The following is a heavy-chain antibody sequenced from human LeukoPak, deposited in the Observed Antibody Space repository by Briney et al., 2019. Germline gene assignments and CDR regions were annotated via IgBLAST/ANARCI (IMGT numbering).Heavy chain of an antibody. CDR1: GYTFTGYY. CDR3: ARPRRDCSSTSCYRGWFDP. CDR2: INPNSGGT. Sequence: ASVKVSCKASGYTFTGYYMHWVRQAPGQGLEWMGWINPNSGGTNYAQKFQGRVTMTRDTSISTAYMELSRLRSDDTAVYYCARPRRDCSSTSCYRGWFDPWGQGTLVTVSS. D-gene: IGHD2-2*01. V-gene: IGHV1-2*02. J-gene: IGHJ5*02.